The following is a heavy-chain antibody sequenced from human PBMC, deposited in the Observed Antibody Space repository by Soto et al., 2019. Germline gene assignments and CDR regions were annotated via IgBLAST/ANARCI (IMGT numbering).Heavy chain of an antibody. Sequence: EVQLVESGGGLVQPGGSLRLSCAASGFTFSSYWMHWVRQAPGKGLVWVSRINSDGSKTNYADSVKGRFTISRDNAKNTRYLQIKSLRAEDTAVYYCAGPNDYGYYANDFDYWGQGTLVTVSS. CDR2: INSDGSKT. D-gene: IGHD4-17*01. V-gene: IGHV3-74*01. CDR3: AGPNDYGYYANDFDY. J-gene: IGHJ4*02. CDR1: GFTFSSYW.